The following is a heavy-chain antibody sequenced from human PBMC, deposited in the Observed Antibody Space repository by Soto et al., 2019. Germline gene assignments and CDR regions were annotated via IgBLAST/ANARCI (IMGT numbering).Heavy chain of an antibody. D-gene: IGHD2-2*01. CDR2: INPSGGST. J-gene: IGHJ6*02. Sequence: ASVKVSCKASGYTFTSYYMHWVRQAPGQGLEWMGIINPSGGSTSYAQKFQGRVTTTRDTSTSTVYMELSSLRSEDTAVYYCARDRRSSRVVPAARYYGMDVWGQGTTVTVSS. CDR1: GYTFTSYY. V-gene: IGHV1-46*01. CDR3: ARDRRSSRVVPAARYYGMDV.